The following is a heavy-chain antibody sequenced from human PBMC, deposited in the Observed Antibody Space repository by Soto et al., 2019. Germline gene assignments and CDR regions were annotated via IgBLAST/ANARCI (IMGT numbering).Heavy chain of an antibody. CDR3: ARTGEIRYSLQGFDY. V-gene: IGHV4-34*01. CDR1: GGSFSGYY. Sequence: SETLSLTCAVYGGSFSGYYWSWMRQPPGRGLEWIGEINHSGSTNYNPSLKSRVTISVDTSKNQFSLKLSSVTAADTAVYYCARTGEIRYSLQGFDYWGQGTLVTVSS. D-gene: IGHD3-9*01. CDR2: INHSGST. J-gene: IGHJ4*02.